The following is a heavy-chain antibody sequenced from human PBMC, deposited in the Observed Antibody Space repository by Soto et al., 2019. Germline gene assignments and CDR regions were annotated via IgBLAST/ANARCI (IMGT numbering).Heavy chain of an antibody. Sequence: EVQLVESGGGLVQPGGSLRLSCAASGFTFSSYSMNWVRQAPGKGLEWVSYISSSSSTIYYADSVKGRFTISRDNAKNALYLQMNSLRAEDTAVYYCAREVYGDYGEVGSDYWSQGTLVTVSS. J-gene: IGHJ4*02. CDR3: AREVYGDYGEVGSDY. D-gene: IGHD4-17*01. CDR2: ISSSSSTI. V-gene: IGHV3-48*01. CDR1: GFTFSSYS.